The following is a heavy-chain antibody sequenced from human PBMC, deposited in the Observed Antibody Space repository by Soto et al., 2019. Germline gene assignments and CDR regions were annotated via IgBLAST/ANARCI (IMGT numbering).Heavy chain of an antibody. V-gene: IGHV3-74*03. CDR2: INGDGTDT. D-gene: IGHD3-16*01. CDR1: GFTFSMYW. CDR3: AREVGRGSGSYYLDY. Sequence: GGSLRLSCAASGFTFSMYWMHWVRQAPGKGLLWVSRINGDGTDTTYADSVKGRFTISRDNAKNTVYLQMNGLRAEDTAVYYCAREVGRGSGSYYLDYWGQETLVTVSS. J-gene: IGHJ4*02.